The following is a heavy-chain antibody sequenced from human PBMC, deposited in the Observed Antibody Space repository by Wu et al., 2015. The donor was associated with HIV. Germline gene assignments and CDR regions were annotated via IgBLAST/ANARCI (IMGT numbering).Heavy chain of an antibody. CDR2: IIPIFGTA. J-gene: IGHJ4*02. V-gene: IGHV1-69*13. CDR3: ARDRVRYSYGEVTYFDY. Sequence: QVHLVQSGAEVKKPGSSVKVSCKASGGTFSSYAISWVRQAPGQGLEWMGRIIPIFGTANYAQKFQGRVTITADESTSTGYMELSSLRSEDTAVYYCARDRVRYSYGEVTYFDYWGQGTLVTVSS. D-gene: IGHD5-18*01. CDR1: GGTFSSYA.